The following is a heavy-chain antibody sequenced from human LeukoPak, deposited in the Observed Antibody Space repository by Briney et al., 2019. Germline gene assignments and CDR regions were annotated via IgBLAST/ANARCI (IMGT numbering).Heavy chain of an antibody. V-gene: IGHV3-11*06. D-gene: IGHD3-10*01. CDR3: ARPLGPGSGWFDP. CDR1: GFTFSDYY. J-gene: IGHJ5*02. CDR2: ISSSSSYT. Sequence: PGGSLRLSCAASGFTFSDYYMSWIRQAPGKGLEWVSYISSSSSYTNYADSVKGRFTISRDNAKNSLYLQMNSLRAEDTAVYYCARPLGPGSGWFDPWGQGTLVIVSS.